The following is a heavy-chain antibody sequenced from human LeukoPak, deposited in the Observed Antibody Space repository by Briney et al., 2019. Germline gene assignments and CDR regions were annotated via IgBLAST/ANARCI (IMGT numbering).Heavy chain of an antibody. CDR2: INRSGST. CDR3: ARGGIAVAGTMSWYYYYGIDV. D-gene: IGHD6-19*01. V-gene: IGHV4-34*01. J-gene: IGHJ6*02. CDR1: GGSFSGYY. Sequence: SETLSLTCAVYGGSFSGYYWSWIRQPPGKGLEWIGEINRSGSTNYNPSLKSRVTISVDTSKNQFSLKLSSVTAADTAVYYCARGGIAVAGTMSWYYYYGIDVWGQGTTVIVSS.